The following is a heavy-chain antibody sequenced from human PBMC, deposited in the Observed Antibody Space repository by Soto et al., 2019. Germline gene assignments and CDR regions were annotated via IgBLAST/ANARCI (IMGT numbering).Heavy chain of an antibody. CDR3: ATDPEDCGGDCYSRY. J-gene: IGHJ4*02. Sequence: EVQLVDSGGDLVQPGASLRLSCAASGVTVSNTYMTWVRQAPGKGLEWVSVIYTSGDTYYADSVRGRFTISRDDSRNTLYLQMHSLRVEDTAVYFCATDPEDCGGDCYSRYWGQGTLVTVSS. V-gene: IGHV3-66*01. CDR1: GVTVSNTY. CDR2: IYTSGDT. D-gene: IGHD2-21*02.